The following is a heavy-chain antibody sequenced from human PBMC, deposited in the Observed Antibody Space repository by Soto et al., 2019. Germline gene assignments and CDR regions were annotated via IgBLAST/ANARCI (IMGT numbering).Heavy chain of an antibody. CDR3: ARSEVVVITYYYGMDV. Sequence: GGSLRLSCAASGFTFSSYAMSWVRQAPGKGLEWVSAISGSGGSTYYADSVKGRFTISRDNSKNTLYLQMNSLRAEDTAVYYCARSEVVVITYYYGMDVWGQGTTVTVSS. CDR2: ISGSGGST. D-gene: IGHD3-22*01. V-gene: IGHV3-23*01. CDR1: GFTFSSYA. J-gene: IGHJ6*02.